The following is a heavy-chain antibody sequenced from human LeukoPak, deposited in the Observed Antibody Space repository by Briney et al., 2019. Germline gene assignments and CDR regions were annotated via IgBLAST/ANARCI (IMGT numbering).Heavy chain of an antibody. J-gene: IGHJ6*03. CDR1: GGSISSNTYY. CDR3: ARQGGFYYGSGSYYEGIYLYDYMDV. D-gene: IGHD3-10*01. CDR2: IFYSGNPHYNPSLKNYSGTT. Sequence: SETLSLTCSVSGGSISSNTYYWGWIRQPPGKGLEWIGSIFYSGNPHYNPSLKNYSGTTYYNPSLKSRVTISVDTSKNQFTLSLSSVTAADAALYYCARQGGFYYGSGSYYEGIYLYDYMDVWGKGTTVTVSS. V-gene: IGHV4-39*01.